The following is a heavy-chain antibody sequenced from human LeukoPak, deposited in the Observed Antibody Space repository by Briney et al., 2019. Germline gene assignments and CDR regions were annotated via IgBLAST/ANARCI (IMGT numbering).Heavy chain of an antibody. CDR1: GFTFSSYW. V-gene: IGHV3-74*01. J-gene: IGHJ4*02. CDR2: INSDGSST. D-gene: IGHD2-2*01. Sequence: TGGSLRLSCAASGFTFSSYWMHWVRHAPGKGLVWVSRINSDGSSTNYADSVKGRFTISRDNAKNTLYLQMNSLRVEDTAVYYCARALYYSNYLGYWGQGTLVSVSS. CDR3: ARALYYSNYLGY.